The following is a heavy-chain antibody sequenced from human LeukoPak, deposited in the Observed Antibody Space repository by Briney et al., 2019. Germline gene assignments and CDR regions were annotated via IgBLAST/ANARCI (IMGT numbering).Heavy chain of an antibody. CDR2: ISYDGSNK. CDR1: GFTFSSYA. CDR3: PREVVVPAAGGAFDI. J-gene: IGHJ3*02. D-gene: IGHD2-2*01. V-gene: IGHV3-30-3*01. Sequence: AGSLRLSCAASGFTFSSYAMLWVRQAPPKGLDWVAVISYDGSNKYSPDLVKGRFTISRDNSKTTLYLQMTSLSAEDPAVYYCPREVVVPAAGGAFDISGQRTTVTVSS.